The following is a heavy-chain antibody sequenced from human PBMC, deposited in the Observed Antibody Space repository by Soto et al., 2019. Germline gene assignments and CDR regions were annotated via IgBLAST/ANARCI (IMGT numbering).Heavy chain of an antibody. Sequence: GGSLRLSCAASGFTFSNYSMNWVRQAPGKGLEWVSSISRSISYIYYADSVKGRFTISRDNAKHSLYLQVDSLRVEDTAVYYCAKVSGDVGAFDIWGQGTMVTVSS. CDR1: GFTFSNYS. V-gene: IGHV3-21*01. J-gene: IGHJ3*02. D-gene: IGHD7-27*01. CDR2: ISRSISYI. CDR3: AKVSGDVGAFDI.